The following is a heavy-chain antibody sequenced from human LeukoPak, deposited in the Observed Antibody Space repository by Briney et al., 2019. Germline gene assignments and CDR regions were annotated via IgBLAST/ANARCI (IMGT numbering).Heavy chain of an antibody. D-gene: IGHD4-23*01. J-gene: IGHJ3*02. CDR2: IFYTGST. V-gene: IGHV4-59*01. CDR3: ATLTGGDDAFDI. Sequence: TPSETLSLTCTVSGGSISSYYWSWIRQPPGKGLEWIGYIFYTGSTNHNPSLKSRVTISVLTSKNRFSLKLSSVTAADTAVYYCATLTGGDDAFDIWGQGTMVTVSS. CDR1: GGSISSYY.